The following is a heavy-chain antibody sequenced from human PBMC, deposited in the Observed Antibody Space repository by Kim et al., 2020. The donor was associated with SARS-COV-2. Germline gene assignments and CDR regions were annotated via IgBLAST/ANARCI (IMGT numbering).Heavy chain of an antibody. V-gene: IGHV3-48*01. D-gene: IGHD3-3*01. Sequence: GGSLRLSCAASGFTFSPSGMNWVRQTPGKGLEWISFISGTTDDIHYADSVKGRFTISRDNANNSLYLHMSSLRPEDTALYYCARDWSRGCTVDSWCQG. CDR3: ARDWSRGCTVDS. CDR2: ISGTTDDI. J-gene: IGHJ4*02. CDR1: GFTFSPSG.